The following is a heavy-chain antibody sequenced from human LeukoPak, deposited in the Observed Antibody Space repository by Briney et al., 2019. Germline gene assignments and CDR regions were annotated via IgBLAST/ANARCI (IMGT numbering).Heavy chain of an antibody. J-gene: IGHJ4*02. Sequence: SQTLSLTCAVSGASISSDAYSWSWIRQPPGKGLEWIGYIYHSGSTSYNPSLKSRVTIPVDRSKNLLSLELSSVTAADTAVYYCAGEHSGGFRFDYWGQGTLVTVSS. CDR2: IYHSGST. CDR3: AGEHSGGFRFDY. V-gene: IGHV4-30-2*01. D-gene: IGHD6-19*01. CDR1: GASISSDAYS.